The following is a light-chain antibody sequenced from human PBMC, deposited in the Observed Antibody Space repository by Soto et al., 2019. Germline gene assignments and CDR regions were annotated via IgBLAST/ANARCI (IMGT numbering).Light chain of an antibody. V-gene: IGLV2-14*01. CDR1: SSDVGAYNY. Sequence: ALTQPASVSGSPGQSITISCTGTSSDVGAYNYVSWYQQHPGRAPKLMIFDVSNRPSGVSNRFSGSKSGNTASLTISGLQAEDEADYYCNSYTTTSTYVFGTGTKVTVL. CDR3: NSYTTTSTYV. CDR2: DVS. J-gene: IGLJ1*01.